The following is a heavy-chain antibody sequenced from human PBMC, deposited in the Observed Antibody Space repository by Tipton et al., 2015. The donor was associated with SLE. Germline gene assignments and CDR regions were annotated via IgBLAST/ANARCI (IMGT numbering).Heavy chain of an antibody. Sequence: GSLRLSCAASGFTFSSYSMNWVRQAPGKGLEWVSYISSSRSTIYYADSVKGRFTISRDNAKNSLYLQMNSLRVEDTAVYYCATSHDFEAFDIWGQGTMVTVSS. V-gene: IGHV3-48*01. CDR1: GFTFSSYS. CDR3: ATSHDFEAFDI. CDR2: ISSSRSTI. J-gene: IGHJ3*02. D-gene: IGHD2-21*02.